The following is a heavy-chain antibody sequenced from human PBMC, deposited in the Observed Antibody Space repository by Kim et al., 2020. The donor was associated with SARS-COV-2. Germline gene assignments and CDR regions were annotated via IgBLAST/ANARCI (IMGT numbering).Heavy chain of an antibody. CDR3: VTELSGAFHV. V-gene: IGHV3-15*01. J-gene: IGHJ3*01. Sequence: GGSLRLSCAASEFTFITVWMNWVRQAPGKGLEWVGLIKNIADGGTTDYAAPVKGRFSISWDDSKSTLYLQMNSLKLEDTAVYYCVTELSGAFHVWGQGTLVTVSS. D-gene: IGHD3-3*01. CDR2: IKNIADGGTT. CDR1: EFTFITVW.